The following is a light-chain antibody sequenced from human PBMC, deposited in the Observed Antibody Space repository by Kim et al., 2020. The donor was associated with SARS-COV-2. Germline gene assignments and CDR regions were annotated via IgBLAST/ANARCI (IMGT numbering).Light chain of an antibody. J-gene: IGKJ4*01. V-gene: IGKV1-12*01. Sequence: DIQMTQSPSSVSASVGDRVTLTCRASQDVSTWVAWYQQKPGKAPNLLIFAASSLQSGVPSRISGSGSGTDFTLTISNLQPADFATYFCQQTNSFPLTFGGGTKVDIK. CDR1: QDVSTW. CDR3: QQTNSFPLT. CDR2: AAS.